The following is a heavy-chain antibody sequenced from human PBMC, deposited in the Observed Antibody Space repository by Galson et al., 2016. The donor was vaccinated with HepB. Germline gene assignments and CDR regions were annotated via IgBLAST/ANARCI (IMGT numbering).Heavy chain of an antibody. CDR2: VSYDGSNK. CDR1: GFNFSSYG. J-gene: IGHJ4*01. CDR3: ARLDHYHNGYKD. D-gene: IGHD5-24*01. Sequence: SLRLSCAASGFNFSSYGMHWVRQAPGKGLEWVAIVSYDGSNKYYADSVKGRFTISRDNSKNTLYLQMNSLRAEDTAVYYCARLDHYHNGYKDWGQGALVTVSS. V-gene: IGHV3-30*03.